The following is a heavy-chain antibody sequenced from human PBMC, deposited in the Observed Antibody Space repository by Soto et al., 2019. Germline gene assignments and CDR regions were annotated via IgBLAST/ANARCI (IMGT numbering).Heavy chain of an antibody. CDR3: ARDDRVRGRDSNWFDP. CDR1: GFTFSTYW. J-gene: IGHJ5*02. D-gene: IGHD3-10*01. Sequence: EVQLVESGGGLVQPGGSLRLSCVASGFTFSTYWMHWVRQAPGKGPVWVSRIKSDGSSTTYADSVKGRFAISRDNAKNTLYLQMNSLRAEDTAVYYCARDDRVRGRDSNWFDPWGQGTLVTVSS. CDR2: IKSDGSST. V-gene: IGHV3-74*01.